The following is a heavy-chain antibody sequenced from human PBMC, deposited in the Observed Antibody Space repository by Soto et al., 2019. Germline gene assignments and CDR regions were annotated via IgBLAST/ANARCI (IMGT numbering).Heavy chain of an antibody. D-gene: IGHD6-19*01. CDR2: IKQDGSEK. CDR3: ARGESGWYSYYYYGMDV. Sequence: GGSLRLSCAASGFTFSSYWMSWVRQAPGKGLEWVADIKQDGSEKYYVDSVKGRFTISRDNAKNSLYLQMNSLRAEDTAVYYCARGESGWYSYYYYGMDVWGQGTTVTVSS. J-gene: IGHJ6*02. CDR1: GFTFSSYW. V-gene: IGHV3-7*01.